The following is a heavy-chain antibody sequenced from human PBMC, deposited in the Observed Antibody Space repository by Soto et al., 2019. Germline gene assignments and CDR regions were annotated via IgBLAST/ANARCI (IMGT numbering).Heavy chain of an antibody. CDR2: IWYDGSNK. CDR1: GFTFSSYG. CDR3: ARDPISSGWFDAFDI. J-gene: IGHJ3*02. Sequence: GESLKISCAASGFTFSSYGMHWVRQAPGKGLEWVAVIWYDGSNKYYADSVKGRFTISRDNSKNTLYLQMNSLRAEDTAVYYCARDPISSGWFDAFDIWGQGTMVTVSS. V-gene: IGHV3-33*01. D-gene: IGHD6-19*01.